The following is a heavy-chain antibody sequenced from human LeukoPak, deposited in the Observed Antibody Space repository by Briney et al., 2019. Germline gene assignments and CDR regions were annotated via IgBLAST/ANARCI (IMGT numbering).Heavy chain of an antibody. D-gene: IGHD3-22*01. Sequence: GGSLRLSCVASGFTFSSYGMSWVRQAPGKGLEWVAVISHHGANRFYRDSVKGRFTISRDNSNNIVYLQMNGLRPEDTALYYCARGKWYYDSSGYFFDYWGQGTLVTVSS. V-gene: IGHV3-30*03. CDR2: ISHHGANR. J-gene: IGHJ4*02. CDR3: ARGKWYYDSSGYFFDY. CDR1: GFTFSSYG.